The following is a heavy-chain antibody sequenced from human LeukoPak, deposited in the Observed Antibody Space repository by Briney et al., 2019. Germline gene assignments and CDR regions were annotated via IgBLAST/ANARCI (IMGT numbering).Heavy chain of an antibody. CDR1: GYTFTSYA. D-gene: IGHD5-18*01. V-gene: IGHV1-3*01. J-gene: IGHJ5*02. Sequence: ASVKVSCKASGYTFTSYAMHWVRQAPGRRLEWMGWINAGNGNTKYSQKFQGRVTITRDTSASTAYMELSSLRSEDTAVYYCARDAGWSAAMVTFWFDPWGQGTLVTVSS. CDR2: INAGNGNT. CDR3: ARDAGWSAAMVTFWFDP.